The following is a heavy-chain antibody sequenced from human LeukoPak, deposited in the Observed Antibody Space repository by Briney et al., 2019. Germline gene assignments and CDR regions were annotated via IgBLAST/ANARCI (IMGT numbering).Heavy chain of an antibody. Sequence: GASVKVSCKASGYTFTNYYVHWVRQAPGPGLEWMGMISPGGGSTSSAQKFQGRVSMTRDTSTSTVYMEVISLRSEDTALYYCARDGIRGTYYFDYWGQGTLVTVSS. D-gene: IGHD1-26*01. CDR1: GYTFTNYY. J-gene: IGHJ4*02. CDR3: ARDGIRGTYYFDY. CDR2: ISPGGGST. V-gene: IGHV1-46*01.